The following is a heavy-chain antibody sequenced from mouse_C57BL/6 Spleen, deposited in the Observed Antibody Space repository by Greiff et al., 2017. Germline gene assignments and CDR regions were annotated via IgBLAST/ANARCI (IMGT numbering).Heavy chain of an antibody. Sequence: EVQVVESGEGLVKPGGSLKLSCAASGFTFSSYAMSWVRQTPEKRLEWVAYISSGSDYIYYADTVKGRFTIARDNDRNTLYLQMSRLKGEDTDMYYCARYGYYGNFDYWGQGTTLTVSA. CDR2: ISSGSDYI. V-gene: IGHV5S21*01. CDR1: GFTFSSYA. J-gene: IGHJ2*01. D-gene: IGHD1-1*01. CDR3: ARYGYYGNFDY.